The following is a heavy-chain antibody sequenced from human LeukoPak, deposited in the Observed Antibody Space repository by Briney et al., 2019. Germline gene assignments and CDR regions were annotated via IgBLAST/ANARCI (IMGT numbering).Heavy chain of an antibody. D-gene: IGHD2-21*02. Sequence: PGGSLRLSCAASGFTFSSYAMHWVRQAPGKGLEWAANIKQDGSEKYYVDSVKGRFTISRDNAKNSLYLQMNSLRAEDTAVYYCARDVCVAVTALNDYWVQGILVTVSS. CDR1: GFTFSSYA. CDR2: IKQDGSEK. V-gene: IGHV3-7*01. CDR3: ARDVCVAVTALNDY. J-gene: IGHJ4*02.